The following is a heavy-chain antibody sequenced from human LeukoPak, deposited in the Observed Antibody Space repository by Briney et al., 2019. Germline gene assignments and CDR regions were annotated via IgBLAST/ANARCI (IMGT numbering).Heavy chain of an antibody. Sequence: GGSLRLSCAASGFTFSSYAMSWVRQAPEKGLEWVSAISGSGGSTYYADSVKGRFTITRDNSKNTLYLQMNSLRAEDTAVYYCAKGHCSSTSCYTAGYYYYYGMDVWGKGTTVTVSS. CDR1: GFTFSSYA. V-gene: IGHV3-23*01. D-gene: IGHD2-2*02. CDR3: AKGHCSSTSCYTAGYYYYYGMDV. J-gene: IGHJ6*04. CDR2: ISGSGGST.